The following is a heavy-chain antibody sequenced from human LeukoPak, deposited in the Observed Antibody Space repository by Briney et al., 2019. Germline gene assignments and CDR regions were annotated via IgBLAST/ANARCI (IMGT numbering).Heavy chain of an antibody. CDR1: GFTFSSYS. V-gene: IGHV3-48*01. D-gene: IGHD3-16*01. CDR2: ISSISSNT. CDR3: ARALYPASNDAFDI. Sequence: GGSLRLSCAASGFTFSSYSMNWVRQAPGKGLEWVAYISSISSNTYYADSVKGRFTISRDNAKNTLYLQMNSLRAEDTAVYYCARALYPASNDAFDIWGQGTMVTVSS. J-gene: IGHJ3*02.